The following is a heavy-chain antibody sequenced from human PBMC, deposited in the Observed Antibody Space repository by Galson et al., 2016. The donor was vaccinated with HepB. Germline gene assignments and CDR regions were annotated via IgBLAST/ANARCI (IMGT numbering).Heavy chain of an antibody. CDR1: GFTFSGSG. D-gene: IGHD2-15*01. Sequence: SLRLSCAASGFTFSGSGIHWVRQAPGKGLEWVSGISGSGGSTFYSDSVKGRFTISRDNSQNTLSLQINSLRVEDTALYYCAKDPGVYCSGGRCSRHPPDSWGQGTLVTVSS. J-gene: IGHJ5*01. CDR2: ISGSGGST. CDR3: AKDPGVYCSGGRCSRHPPDS. V-gene: IGHV3-23*01.